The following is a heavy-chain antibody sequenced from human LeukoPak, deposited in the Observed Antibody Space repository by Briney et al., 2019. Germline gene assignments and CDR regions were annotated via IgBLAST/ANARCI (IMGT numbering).Heavy chain of an antibody. CDR2: IYYSGST. D-gene: IGHD3-10*01. Sequence: SETLSLTCTVSGGSISSGGYYWSWIRQHPGKGLEWIGYIYYSGSTYYNPSLKSRVTISVDTSKNQFSLKLRSVTAAATAVYYCARVPSYGKCGSTRGSIDFWGQGTLVTVSS. V-gene: IGHV4-31*03. J-gene: IGHJ4*02. CDR1: GGSISSGGYY. CDR3: ARVPSYGKCGSTRGSIDF.